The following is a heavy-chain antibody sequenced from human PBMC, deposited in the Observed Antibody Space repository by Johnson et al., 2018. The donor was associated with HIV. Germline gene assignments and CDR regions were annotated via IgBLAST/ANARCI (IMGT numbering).Heavy chain of an antibody. CDR2: ISTSGATI. Sequence: VQLVESGGGLIQPGGSLRLSCAASGFTFNDYYMSWIRQAPGKGLEWLSYISTSGATIYYADSVKGRFTISRDNAKNSLYFQMNSLRPEDTAVYYCARGIVGVQRRYRRLRDDVFDVWGQGTRVTVSS. D-gene: IGHD2-15*01. CDR1: GFTFNDYY. V-gene: IGHV3-11*04. CDR3: ARGIVGVQRRYRRLRDDVFDV. J-gene: IGHJ3*01.